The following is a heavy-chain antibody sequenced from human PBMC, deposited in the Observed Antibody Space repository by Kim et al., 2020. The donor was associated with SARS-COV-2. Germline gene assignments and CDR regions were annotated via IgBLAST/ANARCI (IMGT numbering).Heavy chain of an antibody. Sequence: TRYSPSFQGQVTISADKSISTAYLQWSSLKASDTAMYYCARHGGRYYFDYWGQGTLVTVSS. D-gene: IGHD6-19*01. CDR3: ARHGGRYYFDY. J-gene: IGHJ4*02. CDR2: T. V-gene: IGHV5-51*01.